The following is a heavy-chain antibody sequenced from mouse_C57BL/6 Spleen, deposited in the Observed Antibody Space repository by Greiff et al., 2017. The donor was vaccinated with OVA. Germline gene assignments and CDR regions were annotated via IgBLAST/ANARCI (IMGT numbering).Heavy chain of an antibody. D-gene: IGHD3-2*02. CDR1: GYTFTSYW. CDR2: IDPSDSYT. Sequence: QVQLQQPGAELVMPGASVKLSCKASGYTFTSYWMHWVKQRPGQGLEWIGEIDPSDSYTNYNQKFKGKSTLTVDKSSSTAYMQLSSLTSEDSAVYYCAGTAQAPFDYWGQGTTLTVSS. CDR3: AGTAQAPFDY. J-gene: IGHJ2*01. V-gene: IGHV1-69*01.